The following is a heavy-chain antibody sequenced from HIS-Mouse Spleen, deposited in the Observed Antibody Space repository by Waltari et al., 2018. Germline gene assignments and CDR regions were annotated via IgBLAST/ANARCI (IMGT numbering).Heavy chain of an antibody. V-gene: IGHV4-39*07. D-gene: IGHD6-13*01. J-gene: IGHJ2*01. CDR2: IDYSGSP. CDR1: GGSISSSSYY. CDR3: AREIPYSSSWYDWYFDL. Sequence: QLQLQESGPGLVKPSETLSLTCTVSGGSISSSSYYWGWIRQPPGKGLEWIGGIDYSGSPYYNPSLKRRVTISVDTSKNQFSLKRSSVTAADTAVYYCAREIPYSSSWYDWYFDLWGRGTLVTVSS.